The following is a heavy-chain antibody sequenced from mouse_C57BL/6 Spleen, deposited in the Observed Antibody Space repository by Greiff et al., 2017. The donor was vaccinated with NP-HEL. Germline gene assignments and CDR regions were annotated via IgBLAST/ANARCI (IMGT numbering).Heavy chain of an antibody. CDR1: GFTFSSYA. D-gene: IGHD2-4*01. CDR2: ISDGGSYT. J-gene: IGHJ3*01. Sequence: EVQVVESGGGLVKPGGSLKLSCAASGFTFSSYAMSWVRQTPEKRLEWVATISDGGSYTYYPDNVKGRFTISRDNATNNLYLQMSHLKSEDTAMYYCAREGSDYDEGFAYWGKGTLVTVSA. V-gene: IGHV5-4*01. CDR3: AREGSDYDEGFAY.